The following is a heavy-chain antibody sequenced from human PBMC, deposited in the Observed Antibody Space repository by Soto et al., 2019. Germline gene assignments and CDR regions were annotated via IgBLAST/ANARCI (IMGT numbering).Heavy chain of an antibody. CDR1: GGSFSGYY. V-gene: IGHV4-34*01. D-gene: IGHD2-8*02. J-gene: IGHJ4*02. CDR2: INHSGST. CDR3: ARDKITGLFDY. Sequence: QVQLQQWGAGLLKPSETLSLTCAVYGGSFSGYYWTWIRQPPGTGLEWIGEINHSGSTNYNPSLQIRVTISVDTSKNQFSLKLTSVTAADTAVYYCARDKITGLFDYWGQGTLVTVSS.